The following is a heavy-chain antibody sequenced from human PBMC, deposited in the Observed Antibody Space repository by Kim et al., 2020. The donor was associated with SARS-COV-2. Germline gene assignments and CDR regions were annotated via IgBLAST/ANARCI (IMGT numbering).Heavy chain of an antibody. J-gene: IGHJ4*02. V-gene: IGHV3-33*08. D-gene: IGHD1-1*01. CDR3: ARDIGTSLDY. CDR1: GFSITTYG. CDR2: MWNDGSKQ. Sequence: GGSLRLSCAAFGFSITTYGVHWVRQTPGRGLELVAVMWNDGSKQLYADSVQGRFTGSRDISKNTVYLQMNSLRAEDTAIYFCARDIGTSLDYWGRGTLVAVSS.